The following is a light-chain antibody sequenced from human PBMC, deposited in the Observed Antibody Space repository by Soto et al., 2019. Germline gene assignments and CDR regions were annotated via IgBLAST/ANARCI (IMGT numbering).Light chain of an antibody. J-gene: IGKJ4*01. CDR3: QQYNSYPLT. Sequence: DIQMTQSPSTLSASVGDRVTVTCRASQSIRSLLAWYQQKPGKAHKSLIYKASTLEGRVPSRFSGSGSGTEFTLTISSLQPDDFATYYCQQYNSYPLTFGGGSKVEIK. V-gene: IGKV1-5*03. CDR1: QSIRSL. CDR2: KAS.